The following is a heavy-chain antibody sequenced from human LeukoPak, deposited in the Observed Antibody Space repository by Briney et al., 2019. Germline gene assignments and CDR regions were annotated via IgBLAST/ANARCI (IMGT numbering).Heavy chain of an antibody. CDR1: GFTFSSYS. CDR3: ARGDSSGYYCPY. CDR2: ISSSSSSYI. Sequence: GGSLRLSCAASGFTFSSYSMNWVRKAPGKGLEWVSSISSSSSSYIYYADSVKGRFTISRDNAKNSLYLQMNGLRAEDTAVYYCARGDSSGYYCPYWGEGRLVSVCS. V-gene: IGHV3-21*01. D-gene: IGHD3-22*01. J-gene: IGHJ4*02.